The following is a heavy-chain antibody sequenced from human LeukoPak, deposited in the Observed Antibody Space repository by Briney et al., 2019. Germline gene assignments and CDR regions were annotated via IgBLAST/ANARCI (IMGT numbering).Heavy chain of an antibody. J-gene: IGHJ3*02. V-gene: IGHV3-33*01. CDR3: ARRQGAALDI. Sequence: PGRSLRLSCAASGFTFSSYDMHWVRQAPGRGLEWVALIWSDGSNKYYADSVKGRFTISRDNSENTLYLQMNSLRAEDTAVYYCARRQGAALDIWGQGTMVTVSS. D-gene: IGHD4/OR15-4a*01. CDR1: GFTFSSYD. CDR2: IWSDGSNK.